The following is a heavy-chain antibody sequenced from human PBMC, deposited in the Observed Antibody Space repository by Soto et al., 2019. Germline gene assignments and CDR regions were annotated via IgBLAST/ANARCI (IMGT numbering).Heavy chain of an antibody. Sequence: QVQLVQSGAEVKKPGASVKVSCKASGYTFTSYDINWVRQATGQGLEWMGWMNPNSGNTGYAQKFQGRVTXIRXTXXSTAYMELSSLRSEDTAVYYCARALYSSSWSAIGDWGQGTLVTVSS. V-gene: IGHV1-8*01. J-gene: IGHJ4*02. CDR3: ARALYSSSWSAIGD. CDR2: MNPNSGNT. CDR1: GYTFTSYD. D-gene: IGHD6-13*01.